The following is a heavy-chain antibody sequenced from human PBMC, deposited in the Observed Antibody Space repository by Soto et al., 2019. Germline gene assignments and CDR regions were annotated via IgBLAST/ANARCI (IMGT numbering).Heavy chain of an antibody. D-gene: IGHD2-8*01. Sequence: SVKVSCKASGYTLTRYYIHWVRQAPVHGLEWVGIIDPSAGSTTYAQKFQGRVTMTRDTSTSTVYMEVRRLKSEDTAVYYCARPQSAGVSNYYFRYAMDVWGQATTVT. V-gene: IGHV1-46*01. J-gene: IGHJ6*02. CDR1: GYTLTRYY. CDR3: ARPQSAGVSNYYFRYAMDV. CDR2: IDPSAGST.